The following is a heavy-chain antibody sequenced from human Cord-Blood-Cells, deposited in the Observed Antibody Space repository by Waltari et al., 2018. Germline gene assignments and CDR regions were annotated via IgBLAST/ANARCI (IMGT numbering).Heavy chain of an antibody. Sequence: EVQLVETGGGLIQPGGSLRLSCAASGFTVSSNYMSWVRQAPGKGLEWVSGIYSGGSKYYADSVKGRFTISRDNSKNTLYLQMNSLRAEDTAVYYCAKSGSYFTPFDYWGQGTLVTVSS. CDR2: IYSGGSK. V-gene: IGHV3-53*02. J-gene: IGHJ4*02. CDR1: GFTVSSNY. D-gene: IGHD1-26*01. CDR3: AKSGSYFTPFDY.